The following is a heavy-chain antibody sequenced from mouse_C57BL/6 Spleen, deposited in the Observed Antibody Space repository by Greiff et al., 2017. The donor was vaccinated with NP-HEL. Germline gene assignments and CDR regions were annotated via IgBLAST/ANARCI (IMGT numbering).Heavy chain of an antibody. CDR3: ASLITTVVARAMDY. Sequence: EVKLMESGGGLVKPGGSLKLSCAASGFTFSDYGMHWVRQAPEKGLEWVAYISSGSSTIYYADTVKGRFTISRDNAKNTLLLQMTSLRSEDTAMYYCASLITTVVARAMDYWGQGTSVTVSS. CDR2: ISSGSSTI. CDR1: GFTFSDYG. D-gene: IGHD1-1*01. J-gene: IGHJ4*01. V-gene: IGHV5-17*01.